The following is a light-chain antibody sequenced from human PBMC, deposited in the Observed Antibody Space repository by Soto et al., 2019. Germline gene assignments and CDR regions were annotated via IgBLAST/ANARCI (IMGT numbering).Light chain of an antibody. J-gene: IGKJ1*01. CDR2: AAS. V-gene: IGKV1-6*01. CDR1: QAIRTA. CDR3: LLDFRYFWA. Sequence: AIQLTQSPSSLYASVGDRVTITCRASQAIRTALGGYQQKPGKIPKLLIYAASILQSGVPSRFSGSGSGTDFTLTISSLQPEDFATYYCLLDFRYFWAFGQGTKVDIK.